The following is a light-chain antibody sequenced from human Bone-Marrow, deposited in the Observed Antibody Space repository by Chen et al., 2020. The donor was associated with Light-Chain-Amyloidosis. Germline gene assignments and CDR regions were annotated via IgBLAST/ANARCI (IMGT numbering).Light chain of an antibody. CDR2: DND. J-gene: IGLJ3*02. V-gene: IGLV1-44*01. CDR1: SSSIGSHT. CDR3: AAWDDSLNGWV. Sequence: QSVLTQPPPASGTPGQRVTISCAGSSSSIGSHTVSWYHHLPETAPKLLIYDNDQRPSGVPDRFSGSKSGTSASLAISGLQSGDEADYYCAAWDDSLNGWVFGGGTKLTVL.